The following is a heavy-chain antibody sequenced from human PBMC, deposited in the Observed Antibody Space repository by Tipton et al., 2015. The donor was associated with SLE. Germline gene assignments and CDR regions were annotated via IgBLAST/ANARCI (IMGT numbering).Heavy chain of an antibody. V-gene: IGHV4-59*11. CDR3: ARESRYYESTSYSDAFDI. J-gene: IGHJ3*02. CDR2: IYFSGST. D-gene: IGHD3-22*01. CDR1: GGSLSGHY. Sequence: TLSLTCSVSGGSLSGHYWSWIRQTPGMRLEWIGYIYFSGSTNYNPSFRGRVTISLDRSTDQVSLHLDAVTAADTAVYYCARESRYYESTSYSDAFDIWGRGTTVVVSS.